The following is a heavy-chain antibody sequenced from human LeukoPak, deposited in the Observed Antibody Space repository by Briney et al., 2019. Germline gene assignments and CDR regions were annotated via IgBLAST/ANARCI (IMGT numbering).Heavy chain of an antibody. CDR3: ATTGSRYYYGSGSYSPGDAFDI. D-gene: IGHD3-10*01. J-gene: IGHJ3*02. CDR1: GYSISSSNW. Sequence: SGTLSLTCAVSGYSISSSNWWGWIRQPPGKGLEWIGYIYYSGSTYYNPSLKSRVTMSVDTSKNQFSLKLSSVTAVDTAVYYCATTGSRYYYGSGSYSPGDAFDIWGQGTMVTVSS. CDR2: IYYSGST. V-gene: IGHV4-28*01.